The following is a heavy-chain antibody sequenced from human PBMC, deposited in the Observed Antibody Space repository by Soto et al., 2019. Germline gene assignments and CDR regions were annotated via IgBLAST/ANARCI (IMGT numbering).Heavy chain of an antibody. V-gene: IGHV1-69*13. J-gene: IGHJ6*02. CDR3: ARDYDFWSGYGPNGMDV. Sequence: SVKVSFKASGGTFSSYAISWVRQAPGQGLEWMGGIIPIFGTANYAQKFQGRVTITADESTSTAYMELSSLRSEDTAVYYCARDYDFWSGYGPNGMDVWGQGTTVTVSS. CDR1: GGTFSSYA. CDR2: IIPIFGTA. D-gene: IGHD3-3*01.